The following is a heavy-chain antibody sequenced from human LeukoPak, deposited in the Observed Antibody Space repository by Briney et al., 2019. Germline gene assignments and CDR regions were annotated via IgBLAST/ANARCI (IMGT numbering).Heavy chain of an antibody. J-gene: IGHJ5*02. V-gene: IGHV4-59*01. CDR1: GGSISSYY. Sequence: PSETLSLTCTVSGGSISSYYWSWIRQPPGKGLEWIGYIYTSGSTNYNPSLKSRVTISVDTSKNQFSLKLSSVTAADTAVYYCARERSMVRGMSWFDPWGQGTLVIVSS. CDR3: ARERSMVRGMSWFDP. D-gene: IGHD3-10*01. CDR2: IYTSGST.